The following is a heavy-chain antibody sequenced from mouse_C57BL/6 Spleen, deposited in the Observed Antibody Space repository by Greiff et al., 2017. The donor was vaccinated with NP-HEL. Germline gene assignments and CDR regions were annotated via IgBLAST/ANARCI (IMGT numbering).Heavy chain of an antibody. J-gene: IGHJ2*01. V-gene: IGHV1-9*01. CDR3: ARGSPYYGSSRYYFDY. Sequence: VQRVESGAELMKPGASVKLSCKATGYTFTGYWIEWVKQRPGHGLEWIGEILPGSGSTNYNEKFKGKATFTADTSSNTAYMQLSSLTTEDSAIYYCARGSPYYGSSRYYFDYWGQGTTLTVSS. D-gene: IGHD1-1*01. CDR1: GYTFTGYW. CDR2: ILPGSGST.